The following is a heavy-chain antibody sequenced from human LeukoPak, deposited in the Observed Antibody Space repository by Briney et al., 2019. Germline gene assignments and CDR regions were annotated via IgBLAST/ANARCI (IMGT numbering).Heavy chain of an antibody. CDR2: ISSSSSTI. CDR1: GFTFSSYS. D-gene: IGHD3-10*01. J-gene: IGHJ6*03. V-gene: IGHV3-48*04. Sequence: GGSLRLSCAASGFTFSSYSMNWVRQAPGKGLEWVSYISSSSSTIYYTDSVKGRFTISRDNAKKSLYLQMNSLRAEDTAVYYCARVGGITLALAPSPFPDYNYYYMDVWGKGTTVTVSS. CDR3: ARVGGITLALAPSPFPDYNYYYMDV.